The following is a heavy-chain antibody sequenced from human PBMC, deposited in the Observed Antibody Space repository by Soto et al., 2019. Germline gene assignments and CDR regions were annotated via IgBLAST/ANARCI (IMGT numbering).Heavy chain of an antibody. Sequence: EVQLLESGGGLVQPGGSLRLSCAASGFTFSSYAMSWVRQAPGKGLEWVSAISGSGGSTYYSDSVKGRFTISRDNSKNTLYLQMNSLRAEDTAVYYCAKDYGDYVDYGDYYYYYFMDVWGKGTTVT. CDR1: GFTFSSYA. D-gene: IGHD4-17*01. CDR3: AKDYGDYVDYGDYYYYYFMDV. V-gene: IGHV3-23*01. J-gene: IGHJ6*03. CDR2: ISGSGGST.